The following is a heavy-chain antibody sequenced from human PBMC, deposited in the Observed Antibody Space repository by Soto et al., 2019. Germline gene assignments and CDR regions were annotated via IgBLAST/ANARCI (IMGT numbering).Heavy chain of an antibody. CDR2: IHSDGSST. J-gene: IGHJ3*01. V-gene: IGHV3-74*01. CDR1: GFTFNYYW. Sequence: EVQLVESEGGLVQRGGSLRLSCAASGFTFNYYWMHWVRQAPGQGLVWVSHIHSDGSSTTYADSVKGRFTISRDYDKNTLYLQMNSLRAEDTAVYYCARGDKGGFDLWGQGTTVTVSS. CDR3: ARGDKGGFDL. D-gene: IGHD2-21*02.